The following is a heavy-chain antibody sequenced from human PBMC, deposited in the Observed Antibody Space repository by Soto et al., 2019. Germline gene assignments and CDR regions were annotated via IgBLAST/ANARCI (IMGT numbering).Heavy chain of an antibody. CDR2: IDGSSDYT. D-gene: IGHD2-8*01. V-gene: IGHV3-11*06. J-gene: IGHJ4*02. CDR1: GFLFTDYY. CDR3: ARDLRFSSTNYFDF. Sequence: GSLRLSCTASGFLFTDYYMSWIRQPPGKGLEWLAYIDGSSDYTNSADSVKGRFIISRDNAKNSVFLQMNNLRADDTAVYYCARDLRFSSTNYFDFWGRGTLVTVSS.